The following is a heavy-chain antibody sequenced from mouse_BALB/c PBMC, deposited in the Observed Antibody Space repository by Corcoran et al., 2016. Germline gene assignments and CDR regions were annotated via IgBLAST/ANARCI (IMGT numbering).Heavy chain of an antibody. CDR3: AREPYAMDY. Sequence: QIQLVQSGPELKKPGETVKISCKASGYTFPNYGMNWVKQAPGKGLKWMGWINTYTGEPTYTDDFKGRFAFSLETSASTAYLQINNLKNEDTATYFCAREPYAMDYWGQGTSVTVSS. CDR1: GYTFPNYG. J-gene: IGHJ4*01. V-gene: IGHV9-3-1*01. CDR2: INTYTGEP.